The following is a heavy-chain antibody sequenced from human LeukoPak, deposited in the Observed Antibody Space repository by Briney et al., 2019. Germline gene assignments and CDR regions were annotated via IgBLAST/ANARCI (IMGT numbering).Heavy chain of an antibody. D-gene: IGHD2/OR15-2a*01. Sequence: ASVKVSCKVSGYTLTELSMHWVRQAPGKGLEWMGGFDPEDGEIIYAQKLQGRVTMTEDTSTDTAYMELNSLRSEDTAVYYCATGLWPPKAFDIWGQGTMVTVSS. J-gene: IGHJ3*02. CDR3: ATGLWPPKAFDI. V-gene: IGHV1-24*01. CDR2: FDPEDGEI. CDR1: GYTLTELS.